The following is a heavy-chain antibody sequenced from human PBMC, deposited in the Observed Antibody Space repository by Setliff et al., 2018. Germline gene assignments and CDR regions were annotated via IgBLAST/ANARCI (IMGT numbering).Heavy chain of an antibody. J-gene: IGHJ4*02. CDR1: GFTFSTYR. D-gene: IGHD2-15*01. CDR3: ARTCSGSGCYAGLES. Sequence: GGSLRLSCAASGFTFSTYRMHWVRQAPGKGLEWVVVIWDDGVKKYHADSVKGRFTISRDNSKNTLYLQMNSLRPEDTAVYYCARTCSGSGCYAGLESWGQGTPVTVSS. V-gene: IGHV3-33*08. CDR2: IWDDGVKK.